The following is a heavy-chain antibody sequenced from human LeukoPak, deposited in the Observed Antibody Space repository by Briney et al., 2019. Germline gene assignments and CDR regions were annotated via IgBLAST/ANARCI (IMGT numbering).Heavy chain of an antibody. CDR3: ARDRSSWYTEYYYYYGMDV. D-gene: IGHD6-13*01. Sequence: GASVKVSCKASGGTFSSYAISWVRQAPGRGLEWMGRIIPIFGIANYAQKFQGRVTITADKSTSTAYMELSSLRSEDTAVYYCARDRSSWYTEYYYYYGMDVWGQGTTVTVSS. CDR2: IIPIFGIA. V-gene: IGHV1-69*04. CDR1: GGTFSSYA. J-gene: IGHJ6*02.